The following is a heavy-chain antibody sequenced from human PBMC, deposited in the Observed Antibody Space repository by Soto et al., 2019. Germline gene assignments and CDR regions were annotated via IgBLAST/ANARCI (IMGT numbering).Heavy chain of an antibody. CDR2: INAGNGNT. J-gene: IGHJ4*02. CDR3: TRSIVVVTALDY. Sequence: ASVKVSCKASGYTFTSYAMHWVRQAPGQRLEWMGWINAGNGNTKYSQKFQGRVTITRDTSASTAYMELSSLRSEDTAVYYCTRSIVVVTALDYWGQGTLVTVSS. CDR1: GYTFTSYA. V-gene: IGHV1-3*01. D-gene: IGHD2-21*02.